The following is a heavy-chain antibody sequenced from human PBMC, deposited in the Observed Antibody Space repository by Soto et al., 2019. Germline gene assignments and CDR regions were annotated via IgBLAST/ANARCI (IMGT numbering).Heavy chain of an antibody. Sequence: SSETLSLTCTVSGGSISSSSYYWGWIRQPPGKGLERIGSIYYSGSTYYNPSLKSRVTISVDASKNQFSLKLSSVTASDTAVYYCARQGGSGYYYYGMDVGGQGTTVT. CDR2: IYYSGST. CDR3: ARQGGSGYYYYGMDV. D-gene: IGHD6-25*01. J-gene: IGHJ6*02. CDR1: GGSISSSSYY. V-gene: IGHV4-39*01.